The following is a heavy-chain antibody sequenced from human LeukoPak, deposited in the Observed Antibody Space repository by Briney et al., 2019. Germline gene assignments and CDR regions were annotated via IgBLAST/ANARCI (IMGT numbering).Heavy chain of an antibody. J-gene: IGHJ4*02. CDR2: INPNSGGT. Sequence: ASVKVSCKASGYTFTGYYMHWVRQAPGQGLEWMGWINPNSGGTYYAQKFQGRVTMTSDTSIRTAYMEVSSLRSDDTAVYYCARGQQWLEAFDYWGLGTLVTVSS. CDR1: GYTFTGYY. CDR3: ARGQQWLEAFDY. D-gene: IGHD6-19*01. V-gene: IGHV1-2*02.